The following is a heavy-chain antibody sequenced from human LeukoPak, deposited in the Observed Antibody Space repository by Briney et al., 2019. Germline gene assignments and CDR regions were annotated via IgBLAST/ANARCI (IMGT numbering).Heavy chain of an antibody. CDR1: GGSISSYY. Sequence: SETLSLTCSVSGGSISSYYWSWIRQPPGKGLEWIGYIHYSGSTKYNPSLKSRVTISVDTSKNQFSLKLSSVTAADTAVYYCARWYSSGWAFDYWGQGTLVTVPS. CDR3: ARWYSSGWAFDY. V-gene: IGHV4-59*08. J-gene: IGHJ4*02. D-gene: IGHD6-19*01. CDR2: IHYSGST.